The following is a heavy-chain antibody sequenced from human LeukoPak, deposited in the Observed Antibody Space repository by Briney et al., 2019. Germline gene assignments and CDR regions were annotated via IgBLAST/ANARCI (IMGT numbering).Heavy chain of an antibody. D-gene: IGHD6-25*01. V-gene: IGHV4-59*01. CDR1: GGSISSYY. CDR2: IYYSGST. CDR3: ASSGCGFDPVHPLDY. J-gene: IGHJ4*02. Sequence: SETLSLTCTVSGGSISSYYWSWIRQPPGKGLEWIGYIYYSGSTNYNPSLKSRVTISVDTSKNQFSLRLNSVTAADTAVYYCASSGCGFDPVHPLDYWGQGTLVTVSS.